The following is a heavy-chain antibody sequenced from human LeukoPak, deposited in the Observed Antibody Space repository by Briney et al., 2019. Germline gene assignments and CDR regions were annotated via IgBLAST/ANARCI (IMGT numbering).Heavy chain of an antibody. D-gene: IGHD3-3*01. CDR3: QSRYLEWLLEY. V-gene: IGHV4-39*01. CDR1: GGSISSSRYY. Sequence: SETLSLTCTVSGGSISSSRYYWGWIRQPPGKGLEWIGSIYYGGSTYYNPSLKSRVTISVDTSKNRFSLKLSSVTAADTAVYYCQSRYLEWLLEYWGQGTLVTVSS. J-gene: IGHJ4*02. CDR2: IYYGGST.